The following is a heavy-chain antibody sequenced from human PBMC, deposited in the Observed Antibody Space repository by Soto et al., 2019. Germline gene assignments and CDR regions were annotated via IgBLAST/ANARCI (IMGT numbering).Heavy chain of an antibody. CDR1: GDSISSGGYS. CDR2: IYHSGST. D-gene: IGHD3-22*01. Sequence: QLQLQESGSGLVKPSQTLSLTCAVSGDSISSGGYSWSWIRQPPGKGLEWIGYIYHSGSTYYNPSLKSRVTFAVDRSKNQFSLNLSSVTAADTAVYYCASAPARYYYDSSGYYYGDYFDYWGQGTLVTVSS. J-gene: IGHJ4*02. V-gene: IGHV4-30-2*01. CDR3: ASAPARYYYDSSGYYYGDYFDY.